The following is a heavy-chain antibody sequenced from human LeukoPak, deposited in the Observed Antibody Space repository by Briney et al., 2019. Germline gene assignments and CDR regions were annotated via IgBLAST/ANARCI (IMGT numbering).Heavy chain of an antibody. V-gene: IGHV1-8*03. CDR1: GGTFSSYA. CDR3: ARGRCGSGVAGKVGDCLIAFDI. J-gene: IGHJ3*02. Sequence: ASVKVSCKASGGTFSSYAISWVRQATGQGLEWMGWMNPNSGNTGYAQKFQGRVTITRNTSISTAYMELSSLRSEDTAVYYCARGRCGSGVAGKVGDCLIAFDIWGQGTMVTVSS. D-gene: IGHD2-21*02. CDR2: MNPNSGNT.